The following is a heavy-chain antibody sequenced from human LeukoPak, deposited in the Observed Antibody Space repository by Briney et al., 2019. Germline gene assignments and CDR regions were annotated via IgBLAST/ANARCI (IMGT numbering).Heavy chain of an antibody. CDR2: IYYSGST. CDR1: GGSISSYY. V-gene: IGHV4-59*12. Sequence: PSETLSLTCTVSGGSISSYYWSWIRQPPGKGLEWIGYIYYSGSTNSNPSLKSRVTISVDTSKNQFSLKLSSVTAADTAVYYCARDRYSGSYFVSMDAFDIWGQGTIVTVSS. J-gene: IGHJ3*02. CDR3: ARDRYSGSYFVSMDAFDI. D-gene: IGHD1-26*01.